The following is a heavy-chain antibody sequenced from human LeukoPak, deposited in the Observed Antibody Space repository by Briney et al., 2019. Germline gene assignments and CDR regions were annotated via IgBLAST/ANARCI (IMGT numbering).Heavy chain of an antibody. J-gene: IGHJ1*01. CDR2: ISHSGST. V-gene: IGHV4-34*01. Sequence: SETLSLTCAVYGGSFSGYYWSWIRQPPGKGLEWIGEISHSGSTNYNPSLKSRVTISVDTSKNQFSLKLRSVTAADTAVYYCARSPVLGYCSGGSCYSGYFQHWGQGTLVTVSS. CDR1: GGSFSGYY. CDR3: ARSPVLGYCSGGSCYSGYFQH. D-gene: IGHD2-15*01.